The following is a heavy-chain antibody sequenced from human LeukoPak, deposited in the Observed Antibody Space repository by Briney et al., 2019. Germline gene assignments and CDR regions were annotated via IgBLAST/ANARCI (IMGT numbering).Heavy chain of an antibody. V-gene: IGHV4-34*01. CDR2: INHSGST. D-gene: IGHD3-10*01. J-gene: IGHJ6*03. Sequence: PSETLSLTCAVYGGSFSGYYWSWIRQPPGKGLEWLGEINHSGSTNYNPSLKSRVTISVDTSKNQFSLKLSSVTAADTAVYYCARHTWYYGSGSFMDVWGKGTTVTISS. CDR3: ARHTWYYGSGSFMDV. CDR1: GGSFSGYY.